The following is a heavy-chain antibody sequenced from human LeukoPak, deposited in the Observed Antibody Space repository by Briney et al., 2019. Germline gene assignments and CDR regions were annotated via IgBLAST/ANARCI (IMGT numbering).Heavy chain of an antibody. D-gene: IGHD3-3*01. CDR2: IYHSGST. J-gene: IGHJ5*02. CDR3: ARTGLRFLEWLSVFDP. Sequence: PSQTLSLTCTVSGGSISSGGYYWSWIRQPPGKGLEWIGYIYHSGSTYYNPSLKSRVTISVDRSKNQFSLKLSSVTAADTAVYYCARTGLRFLEWLSVFDPWGQGTLVTVSS. CDR1: GGSISSGGYY. V-gene: IGHV4-30-2*01.